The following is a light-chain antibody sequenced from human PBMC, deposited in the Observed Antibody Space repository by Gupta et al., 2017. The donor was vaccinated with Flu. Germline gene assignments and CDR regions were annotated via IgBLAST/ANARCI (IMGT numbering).Light chain of an antibody. CDR3: SSYTSSSPPVV. CDR1: SSDIGSYNR. CDR2: EVS. J-gene: IGLJ3*02. Sequence: VTLSGTGSSSDIGSYNRVSWYQQPPGTAPKLIIYEVSNRPSGVPDRFSGSKSGNTASLTISGLQAEDEADYYCSSYTSSSPPVVFGGGTKLTVL. V-gene: IGLV2-18*02.